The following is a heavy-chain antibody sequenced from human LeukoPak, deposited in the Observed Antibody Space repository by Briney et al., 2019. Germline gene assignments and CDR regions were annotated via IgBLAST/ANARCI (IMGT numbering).Heavy chain of an antibody. D-gene: IGHD6-13*01. V-gene: IGHV3-23*01. CDR1: GFHFDTYA. J-gene: IGHJ2*01. Sequence: GGSLRLSCAASGFHFDTYALSWVRQAPGKGLEWVSAVSGGGGSTYYADSVKGRFTISRDNAKNSLYLQMNSLRAEDTALYYWAKDIGTGGTGWYFDLWGRGTLVTVSS. CDR3: AKDIGTGGTGWYFDL. CDR2: VSGGGGST.